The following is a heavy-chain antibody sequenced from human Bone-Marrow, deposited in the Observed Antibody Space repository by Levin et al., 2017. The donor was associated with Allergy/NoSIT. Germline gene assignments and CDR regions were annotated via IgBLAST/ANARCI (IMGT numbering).Heavy chain of an antibody. V-gene: IGHV4-59*01. CDR2: IYYSGST. D-gene: IGHD2-2*01. J-gene: IGHJ4*02. CDR1: GGSISSYY. CDR3: ARGAMIERDLPAAFDY. Sequence: SQTLSLTCTVSGGSISSYYWSWIRQPPGKGLEWIGYIYYSGSTNYNPSLKSRVTISVDTSKNQFSLKLSSVTAADTAVYYCARGAMIERDLPAAFDYWGQGTLVTVSS.